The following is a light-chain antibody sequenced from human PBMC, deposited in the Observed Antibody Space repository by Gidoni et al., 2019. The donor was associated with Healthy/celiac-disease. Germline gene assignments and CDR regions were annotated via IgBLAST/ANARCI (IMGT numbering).Light chain of an antibody. CDR2: DVS. Sequence: QSALTQPASVSGSPGQSITISCTGTSSDVGGYNYVSWYQQHPGKAPKLMIYDVSNRPSGVSNRSSGSKSGNTASLTISGLQAEDEADYYCSSYTSSRGVVFGGGTKLTVL. CDR3: SSYTSSRGVV. V-gene: IGLV2-14*03. J-gene: IGLJ2*01. CDR1: SSDVGGYNY.